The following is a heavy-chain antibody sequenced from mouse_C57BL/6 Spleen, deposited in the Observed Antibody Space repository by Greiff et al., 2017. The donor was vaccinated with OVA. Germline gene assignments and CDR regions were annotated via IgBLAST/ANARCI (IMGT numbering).Heavy chain of an antibody. V-gene: IGHV1-18*01. Sequence: EVQLQQSGPELVKPGASVKIPCKASGYTFTDYNMDWVKQSHGKSLEWIGDITPNNGGTIYNQKFKGKATLTVDKSSSTAYMELRSLTSEDTAVYYCARKGVNYENDWYFDVWGTGTTVTVSS. D-gene: IGHD2-1*01. CDR1: GYTFTDYN. J-gene: IGHJ1*03. CDR2: ITPNNGGT. CDR3: ARKGVNYENDWYFDV.